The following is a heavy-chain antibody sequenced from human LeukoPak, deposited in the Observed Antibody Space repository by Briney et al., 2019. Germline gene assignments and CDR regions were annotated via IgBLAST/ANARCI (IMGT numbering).Heavy chain of an antibody. V-gene: IGHV4-39*02. CDR2: IYYSGST. CDR3: AKDPKGYSSGWSGPDY. CDR1: GGSISSSRYY. D-gene: IGHD6-19*01. J-gene: IGHJ4*02. Sequence: PSETLSLTCTVSGGSISSSRYYWGWIRQPPGKGLEWIGRIYYSGSTYYNQSLKSRVTISVDTSKNQFPLKLSSVTAADTAVYYCAKDPKGYSSGWSGPDYWGQGTLVTVSS.